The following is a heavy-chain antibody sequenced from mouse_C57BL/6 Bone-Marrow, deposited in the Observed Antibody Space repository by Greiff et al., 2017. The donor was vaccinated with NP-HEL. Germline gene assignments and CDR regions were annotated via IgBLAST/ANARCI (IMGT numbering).Heavy chain of an antibody. J-gene: IGHJ3*01. CDR2: ISSGGDYI. V-gene: IGHV5-9-1*02. CDR3: TRDEGDWDPAWFAY. D-gene: IGHD4-1*01. Sequence: EVKLVESGEGLVKPGGSLKLSCAASGFTFSSYAMSWVRQTPEKRLEWVAYISSGGDYIYYADTVKGRFTISRDNARNTLYLQMSSLKSEDTAMYYCTRDEGDWDPAWFAYWGQGTLVTVSA. CDR1: GFTFSSYA.